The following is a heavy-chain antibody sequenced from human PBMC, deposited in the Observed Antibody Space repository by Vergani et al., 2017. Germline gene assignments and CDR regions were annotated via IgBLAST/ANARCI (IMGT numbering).Heavy chain of an antibody. Sequence: EVQLVASGGGLVQPGGSLRLSCAASGFTFSSYSMNWVRQAPGKGLEWVSYISSSSSTIYYADSVKGRFTISRDNAKNSLYLQMNSLRAEDTAVYYCARVHILTGYYYDAFDIWGQGTMVTVSS. CDR2: ISSSSSTI. CDR1: GFTFSSYS. V-gene: IGHV3-48*01. CDR3: ARVHILTGYYYDAFDI. D-gene: IGHD3-9*01. J-gene: IGHJ3*02.